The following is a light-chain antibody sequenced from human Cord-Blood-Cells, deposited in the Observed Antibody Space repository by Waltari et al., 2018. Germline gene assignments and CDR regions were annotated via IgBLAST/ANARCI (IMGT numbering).Light chain of an antibody. CDR1: QNISSY. CDR3: QQSYITPT. V-gene: IGKV1-39*01. J-gene: IGKJ4*01. CDR2: AAS. Sequence: DIQMTQSPSSLSASVGDRVTITCRASQNISSYLNWYQQKPGKAPKLLIYAASSLQSGVPSRVSGSGSGTDFTLTISSLQPEDFATDYCQQSYITPTFCGGTKVEIE.